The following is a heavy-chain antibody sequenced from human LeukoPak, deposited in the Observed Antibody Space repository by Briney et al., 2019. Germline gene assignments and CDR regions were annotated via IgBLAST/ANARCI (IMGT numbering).Heavy chain of an antibody. Sequence: SETLSLTCTVSGGAISGSPYYWGWIRQPPGKGLEWIGSTSCSGSTYYNPSLKSRVTISVDTSKNQFSLKLTSVTAADTAVYYCARAYSSGWYNDFDPWGQGTLVIVSS. V-gene: IGHV4-39*01. D-gene: IGHD6-19*01. J-gene: IGHJ5*02. CDR3: ARAYSSGWYNDFDP. CDR2: TSCSGST. CDR1: GGAISGSPYY.